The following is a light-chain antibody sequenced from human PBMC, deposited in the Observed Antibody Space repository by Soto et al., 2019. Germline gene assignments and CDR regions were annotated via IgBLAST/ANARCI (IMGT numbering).Light chain of an antibody. CDR1: QSVNSNY. Sequence: EIVLTQSPGTLSLSPGERATLSCRASQSVNSNYLAWYQQTPGQAPRLLIYGASSRATGIPDRFSGSGSGTDFTLTISRLEPEDFVVYYCQQYGNLPRSFGQGTKVEIK. CDR2: GAS. J-gene: IGKJ1*01. CDR3: QQYGNLPRS. V-gene: IGKV3-20*01.